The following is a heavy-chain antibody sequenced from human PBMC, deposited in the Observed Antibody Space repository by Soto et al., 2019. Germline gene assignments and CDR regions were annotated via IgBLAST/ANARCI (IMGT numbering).Heavy chain of an antibody. CDR1: GGSVSSGSYY. D-gene: IGHD6-19*01. Sequence: SETLSLTCTVSGGSVSSGSYYWSWIRQPPGKGLEWIGYIYYSGSTNYNPSLKSRVTISVDTSKNQFSLKLSSVTAADTAVYYCANGYSSSYFDYWGQGTLVTVSS. CDR3: ANGYSSSYFDY. V-gene: IGHV4-61*01. CDR2: IYYSGST. J-gene: IGHJ4*02.